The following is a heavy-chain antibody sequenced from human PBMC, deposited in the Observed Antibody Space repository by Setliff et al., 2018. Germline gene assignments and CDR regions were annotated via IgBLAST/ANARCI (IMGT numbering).Heavy chain of an antibody. J-gene: IGHJ4*02. Sequence: SETLSLTCTVSDGSLSTYYWSWIRQPPGKGLEFIGYVYYSGTANYSPSLRSRLTISVDTSKNQISLKLNSVTAADTAVYYCAKGGTFRYFDFWGQGAPVTVSS. CDR2: VYYSGTA. V-gene: IGHV4-59*01. D-gene: IGHD1-26*01. CDR1: DGSLSTYY. CDR3: AKGGTFRYFDF.